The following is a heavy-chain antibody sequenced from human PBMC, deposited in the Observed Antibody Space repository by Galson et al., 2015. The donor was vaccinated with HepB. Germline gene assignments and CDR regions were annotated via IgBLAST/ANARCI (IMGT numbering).Heavy chain of an antibody. CDR3: ARGNYDYVWGSYRYPLNYFDS. CDR1: GFTFSSYG. Sequence: SLRLSCAASGFTFSSYGMHWVRQAPGKGLEWVAVIWYDGSNKYYADSVKGRFTISRDNSKNTLYLQMNSLRAEDTAVYYCARGNYDYVWGSYRYPLNYFDSWGQGSLATVSS. V-gene: IGHV3-33*08. D-gene: IGHD3-16*02. CDR2: IWYDGSNK. J-gene: IGHJ4*02.